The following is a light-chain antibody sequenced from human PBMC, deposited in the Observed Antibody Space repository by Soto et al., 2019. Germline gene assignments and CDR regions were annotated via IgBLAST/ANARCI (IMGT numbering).Light chain of an antibody. J-gene: IGLJ1*01. CDR1: SSDVGGYNY. V-gene: IGLV2-14*01. CDR2: DVS. CDR3: SSYTRSSTRV. Sequence: QSALTQPASVSGSPGQSITISCTGTSSDVGGYNYVSWYQQHPGKAPKLMIYDVSNRPSGVSNRFSGSKSGNTASLTISGLQAEDEADYYCSSYTRSSTRVFGTGTRSPS.